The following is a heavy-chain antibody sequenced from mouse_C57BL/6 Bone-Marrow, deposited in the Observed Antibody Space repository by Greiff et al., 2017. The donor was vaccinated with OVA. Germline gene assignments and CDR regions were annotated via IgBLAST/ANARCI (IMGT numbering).Heavy chain of an antibody. CDR3: ARAGYYYGSRMDY. CDR2: IHPISGST. V-gene: IGHV1-64*01. D-gene: IGHD1-1*01. J-gene: IGHJ4*01. CDR1: GYTFTSYW. Sequence: QVQLQQPGAELVKPGASVKLSCKASGYTFTSYWMHWVKQRPGQGLEWIGMIHPISGSTNYNEKFKSKATLNVDKSSSTAYMQLSTPTLEDSAVYYSARAGYYYGSRMDYWGQGTSVTVSS.